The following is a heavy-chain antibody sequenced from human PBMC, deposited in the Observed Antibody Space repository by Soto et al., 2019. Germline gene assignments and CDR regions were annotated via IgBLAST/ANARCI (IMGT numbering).Heavy chain of an antibody. V-gene: IGHV1-69*13. D-gene: IGHD3-3*01. J-gene: IGHJ6*02. CDR3: ARDGETDFWSGYTNPYYYYGMGV. Sequence: SVKVSCKASGGTFSSYAISWVRQAPGQGLEWMGGIIPIFGTANYAQKFQGRVTITADESTSTAYMELSSLRSEDTAVYYCARDGETDFWSGYTNPYYYYGMGVWGQGTTVTVSS. CDR1: GGTFSSYA. CDR2: IIPIFGTA.